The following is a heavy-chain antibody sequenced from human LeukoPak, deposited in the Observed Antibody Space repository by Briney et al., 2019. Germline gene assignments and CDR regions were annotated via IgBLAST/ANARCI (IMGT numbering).Heavy chain of an antibody. Sequence: SETLSLTCTVSGGSISSSSYYWGWIRQPPGKGLEWIGNIYYSGSTYCNPSLKSRFTICVDTSKNQFSLKLSSVTAADTAVYYCARHQPYSSGWCPDYWGQGTLVTVS. CDR2: IYYSGST. D-gene: IGHD6-19*01. CDR1: GGSISSSSYY. CDR3: ARHQPYSSGWCPDY. J-gene: IGHJ4*02. V-gene: IGHV4-39*01.